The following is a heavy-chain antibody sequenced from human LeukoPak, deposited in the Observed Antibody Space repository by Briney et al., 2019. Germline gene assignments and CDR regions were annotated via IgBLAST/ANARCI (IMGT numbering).Heavy chain of an antibody. CDR1: RGSITSYF. J-gene: IGHJ3*02. V-gene: IGHV4-59*08. CDR2: IHYTGST. Sequence: SETLSLTCTVARGSITSYFWSWIRQPPGKGLEWIGYIHYTGSTTYNPSLNSRVTMLVDTSKNQLSLKVGSVTAADTAVYYCARNDDKEVAFDIWGQGTMVTVSS. CDR3: ARNDDKEVAFDI. D-gene: IGHD1-1*01.